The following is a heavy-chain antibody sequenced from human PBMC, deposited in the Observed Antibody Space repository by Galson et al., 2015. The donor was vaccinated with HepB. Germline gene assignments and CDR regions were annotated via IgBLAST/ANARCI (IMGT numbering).Heavy chain of an antibody. CDR2: IYYSGST. J-gene: IGHJ4*02. CDR3: ARDPLLGVQDY. V-gene: IGHV4-61*01. CDR1: GGSVSSGSYY. D-gene: IGHD6-6*01. Sequence: ETLSLTCTVSGGSVSSGSYYWSWIRQPPGKGLEWIGYIYYSGSTNYNPSLKSRVTISVDTSKNQFSLKLSSVTAADTAVYYCARDPLLGVQDYWGQGTLVTVSS.